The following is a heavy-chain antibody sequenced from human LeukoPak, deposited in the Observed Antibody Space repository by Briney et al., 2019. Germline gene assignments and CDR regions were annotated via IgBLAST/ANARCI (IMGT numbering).Heavy chain of an antibody. J-gene: IGHJ6*03. Sequence: SQTLSLTCAISGDSVSSNSAAWNWIRQSPSRGLEWLGRTYYRSKWYNDYAVSVKSRITINPDTSKNQFSLQLNSVTPEDTAVYYCARVGISGYSYGPDDEYYYYYYMDVWGKGTTVTVSS. CDR3: ARVGISGYSYGPDDEYYYYYYMDV. V-gene: IGHV6-1*01. CDR1: GDSVSSNSAA. D-gene: IGHD5-18*01. CDR2: TYYRSKWYN.